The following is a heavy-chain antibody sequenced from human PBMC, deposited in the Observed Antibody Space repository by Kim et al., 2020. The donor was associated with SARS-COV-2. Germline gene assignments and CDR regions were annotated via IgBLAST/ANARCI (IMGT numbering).Heavy chain of an antibody. CDR2: INTNTGNP. J-gene: IGHJ3*02. Sequence: ASVKVSCKASGYTFTSYAMNWVRQAPGQGLEWMGWINTNTGNPTYAQGFTGRFVFSLDTSVSTAYLQISSLKAEDTAVYYCARDRSTTIFGVLIKVDAFDIWGQGTMVTVSS. CDR3: ARDRSTTIFGVLIKVDAFDI. CDR1: GYTFTSYA. V-gene: IGHV7-4-1*02. D-gene: IGHD3-3*01.